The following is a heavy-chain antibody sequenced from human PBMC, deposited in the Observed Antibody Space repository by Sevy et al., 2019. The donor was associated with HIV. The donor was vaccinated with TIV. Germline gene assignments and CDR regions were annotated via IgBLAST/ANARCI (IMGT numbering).Heavy chain of an antibody. CDR1: GFTFSDAW. D-gene: IGHD4-17*01. V-gene: IGHV3-15*01. CDR2: MKSKTEGGTT. Sequence: GGSLRLSCAASGFTFSDAWMSWVRQGPGKGLEWVGRMKSKTEGGTTDYAAPVKGRFTISRDDSKNTLYLQMNSLKTEDTAVYYCTTEALDYEDQDYHYFGMDVWGQGTTVTVSS. CDR3: TTEALDYEDQDYHYFGMDV. J-gene: IGHJ6*02.